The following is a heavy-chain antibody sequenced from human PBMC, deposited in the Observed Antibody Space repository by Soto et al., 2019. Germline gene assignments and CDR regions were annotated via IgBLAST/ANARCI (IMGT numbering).Heavy chain of an antibody. CDR3: ARLRQQLVLWFDP. Sequence: PSETLSLTCTVSGGSISSSSYYWGWIRQPPGKGLEWIGSIYYSGSTYYNPSLKSRVTISVDTSKNQFSLKLSSVTAADTAVYYCARLRQQLVLWFDPCGQGPLVTVYS. D-gene: IGHD6-13*01. CDR2: IYYSGST. V-gene: IGHV4-39*01. CDR1: GGSISSSSYY. J-gene: IGHJ5*02.